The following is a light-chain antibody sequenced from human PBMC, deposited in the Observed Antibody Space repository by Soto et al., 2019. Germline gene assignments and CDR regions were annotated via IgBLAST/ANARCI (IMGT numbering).Light chain of an antibody. Sequence: DLQMTQSPSSLSASVGDRVTITCRASQSISSYLNWYQQKPGKAPKLLIYAASSLQSGVPSRFSGSGSGTDFTLTISSLQPEAFATYYCQQSYSTPYTFGQGTKLEIK. CDR1: QSISSY. V-gene: IGKV1-39*01. J-gene: IGKJ2*01. CDR2: AAS. CDR3: QQSYSTPYT.